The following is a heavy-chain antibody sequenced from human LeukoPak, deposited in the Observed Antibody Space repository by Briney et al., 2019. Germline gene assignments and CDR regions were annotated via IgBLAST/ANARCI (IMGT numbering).Heavy chain of an antibody. Sequence: GGSLRLSCAASGFTFSSYSMNWVRQAPGKGLEWVSLLYRSGSTYYADSVKGRFTISRDNSKNTLYLQMNSLRAEDTAVYYCARALDYYDSGSYFYFDLWGRGTLVTVSS. J-gene: IGHJ2*01. CDR1: GFTFSSYS. V-gene: IGHV3-53*01. CDR2: LYRSGST. CDR3: ARALDYYDSGSYFYFDL. D-gene: IGHD3-10*01.